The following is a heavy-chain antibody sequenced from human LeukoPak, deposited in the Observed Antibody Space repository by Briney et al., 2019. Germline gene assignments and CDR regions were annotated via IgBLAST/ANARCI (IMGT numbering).Heavy chain of an antibody. V-gene: IGHV1-69*01. Sequence: ASVKVSCKASGGTFSSYAISWVRQAPGQGLEWMGGIIPIFGTANYAQKFQGRVTITADESTSTAYMELSSLRSEDTAVYYCARMVVVPAAVYYFDYWGQGTLVTVSS. CDR2: IIPIFGTA. CDR3: ARMVVVPAAVYYFDY. J-gene: IGHJ4*02. D-gene: IGHD2-2*01. CDR1: GGTFSSYA.